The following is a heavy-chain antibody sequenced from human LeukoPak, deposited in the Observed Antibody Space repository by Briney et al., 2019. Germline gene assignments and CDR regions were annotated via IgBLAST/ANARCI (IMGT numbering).Heavy chain of an antibody. CDR1: GXTFTSYA. Sequence: PGGSLRLSCAASGXTFTSYAMSWVRQAPGKSPEWVSTISGSGSIINYADSVEGRFTISRDSSKNTLYLQMNSLRADDTAVYYCARVPYYDSTGYPFDHWGQGTLVAVSS. CDR3: ARVPYYDSTGYPFDH. D-gene: IGHD3-22*01. J-gene: IGHJ4*02. CDR2: ISGSGSII. V-gene: IGHV3-23*01.